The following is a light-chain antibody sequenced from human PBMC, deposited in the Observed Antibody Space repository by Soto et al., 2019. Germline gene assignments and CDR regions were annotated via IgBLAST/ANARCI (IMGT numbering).Light chain of an antibody. CDR1: QSVRNSY. Sequence: EIVLTQSPGTLSLSPGERATLSCRASQSVRNSYLAWYQQTPGQAPRLLIFGASSRATCIPDRFSGSGSGTDFTLTISRLEPEDFAVYYCQQYGNSPRTFGQGTELVIK. CDR2: GAS. J-gene: IGKJ2*01. V-gene: IGKV3-20*01. CDR3: QQYGNSPRT.